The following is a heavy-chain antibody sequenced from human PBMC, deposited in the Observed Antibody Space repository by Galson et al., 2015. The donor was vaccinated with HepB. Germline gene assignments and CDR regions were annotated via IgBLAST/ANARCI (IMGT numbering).Heavy chain of an antibody. CDR3: ARGHYGMDV. CDR1: GFPFSDCY. J-gene: IGHJ6*02. CDR2: INTRSTYT. V-gene: IGHV3-11*05. Sequence: SLRLSCADYGFPFSDCYMSWIRQAPGKGLEWVPYINTRSTYTDYADPVKGRFTISRDDARNSLYLQMNSLRADDSAVYYCARGHYGMDVWGQGTTVTVSS.